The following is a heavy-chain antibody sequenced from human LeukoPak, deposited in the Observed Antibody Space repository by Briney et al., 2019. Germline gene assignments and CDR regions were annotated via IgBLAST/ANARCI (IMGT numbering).Heavy chain of an antibody. Sequence: PGGSLRLSCAASGFTFSSYEMNWVRQAPGKGLEWVSYISSSGSTIYYADSVKGRFTISRDNAKNSLYLQMNSLRAEDTAVYYCARVVSGSYYYFDYWGQGTLVTVSS. CDR3: ARVVSGSYYYFDY. CDR1: GFTFSSYE. J-gene: IGHJ4*02. D-gene: IGHD1-26*01. CDR2: ISSSGSTI. V-gene: IGHV3-48*03.